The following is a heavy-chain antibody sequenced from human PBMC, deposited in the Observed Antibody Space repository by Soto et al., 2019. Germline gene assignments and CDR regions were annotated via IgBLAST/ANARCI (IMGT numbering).Heavy chain of an antibody. Sequence: AVGSLRLSCAASGLSFSDSGIHWVRQASGKGLEWVGRIRTKSNHYATAYAASVKGRFTISRDDSRNTAYLQMNSLETEDTAVYYCTRLHFIVEPGINYWGQGTLVTVSS. CDR1: GLSFSDSG. CDR3: TRLHFIVEPGINY. V-gene: IGHV3-73*01. J-gene: IGHJ4*02. D-gene: IGHD6-13*01. CDR2: IRTKSNHYAT.